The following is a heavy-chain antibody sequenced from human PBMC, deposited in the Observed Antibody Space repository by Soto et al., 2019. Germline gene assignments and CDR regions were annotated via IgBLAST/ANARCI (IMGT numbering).Heavy chain of an antibody. CDR1: GYTFTSYD. D-gene: IGHD3-9*01. J-gene: IGHJ3*02. CDR3: AKDLLRYFDWLFGVGAFDI. V-gene: IGHV1-8*01. Sequence: ASVKVSCKASGYTFTSYDINWVRPATGQGLERMGWMNPNSGNTGYAQKLQGRVTMTRNTSISTAYMELSSLRAEDTAVYYCAKDLLRYFDWLFGVGAFDIWGQGTMVTVSS. CDR2: MNPNSGNT.